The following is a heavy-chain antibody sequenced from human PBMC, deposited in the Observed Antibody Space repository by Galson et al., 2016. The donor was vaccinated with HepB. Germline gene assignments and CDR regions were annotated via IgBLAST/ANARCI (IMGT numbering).Heavy chain of an antibody. CDR2: ITESGGTT. Sequence: SLRLSCAASEFTFSSYAMSWVRQAPGKGLEWVSGITESGGTTYYADSVKGRFTISRDNSKNTLYLQMTGLRAEDKAVYYCAKDYGDCSGGRCYSPTLFDYWGQGTLVTVSS. CDR1: EFTFSSYA. CDR3: AKDYGDCSGGRCYSPTLFDY. D-gene: IGHD2-15*01. V-gene: IGHV3-23*01. J-gene: IGHJ4*02.